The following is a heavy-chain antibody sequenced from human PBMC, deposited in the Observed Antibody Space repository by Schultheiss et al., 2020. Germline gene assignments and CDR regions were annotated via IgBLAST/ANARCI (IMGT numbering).Heavy chain of an antibody. CDR2: ISGSGGST. V-gene: IGHV3-23*01. J-gene: IGHJ6*04. CDR3: AKVSRPLAAYHPMDV. Sequence: GESLKISCAASGFTFSSYAMSWVRQAPGKGLEWVSAISGSGGSTYYADSVKGRFTISRDNSKNTLYLQMNSLRAEDTAVYYCAKVSRPLAAYHPMDVWGKGTTVTVSS. D-gene: IGHD6-13*01. CDR1: GFTFSSYA.